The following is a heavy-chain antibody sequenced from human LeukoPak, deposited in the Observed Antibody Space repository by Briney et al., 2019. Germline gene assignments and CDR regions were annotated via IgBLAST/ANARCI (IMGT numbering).Heavy chain of an antibody. J-gene: IGHJ4*02. V-gene: IGHV3-30*02. D-gene: IGHD6-13*01. Sequence: GGSLRLSCVASGFAFRLFGMHWVRQAPGKGLEWVSFIRFDGSNTYHADSVKGRFTISRDNSKNTLYLQMNSLTSADTAVYYCAKELTTSSGYLHYFDYWGQGTLVTVSS. CDR2: IRFDGSNT. CDR3: AKELTTSSGYLHYFDY. CDR1: GFAFRLFG.